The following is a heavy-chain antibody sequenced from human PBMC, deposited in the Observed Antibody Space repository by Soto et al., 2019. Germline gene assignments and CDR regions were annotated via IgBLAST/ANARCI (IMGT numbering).Heavy chain of an antibody. D-gene: IGHD2-21*02. V-gene: IGHV3-53*01. Sequence: GGFMILCYATSWVIVSCNNMRGLRQARGRGREWVSVIYSGGSTYYADTVKGRFTISRDNSKNTPYLHMNSLRAEDTAVYYCAVDRGDDYVMHVWGQGTPVTVSS. CDR1: WVIVSCNN. J-gene: IGHJ6*02. CDR3: AVDRGDDYVMHV. CDR2: IYSGGST.